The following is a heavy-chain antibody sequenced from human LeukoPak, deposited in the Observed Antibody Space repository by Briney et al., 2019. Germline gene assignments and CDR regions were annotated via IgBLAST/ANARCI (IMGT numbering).Heavy chain of an antibody. V-gene: IGHV3-74*01. CDR3: ARNNYDFWSGYFPLHY. Sequence: PGGSLRLSCAASGFTFSSYWMHWVRQAPGKGLVWVSRINTDGSSTSYADSVKGRFTISRDNAKNTLYLQMNSLRAEDTAVYYCARNNYDFWSGYFPLHYWGQGTLVTVSS. D-gene: IGHD3-3*01. CDR1: GFTFSSYW. CDR2: INTDGSST. J-gene: IGHJ4*02.